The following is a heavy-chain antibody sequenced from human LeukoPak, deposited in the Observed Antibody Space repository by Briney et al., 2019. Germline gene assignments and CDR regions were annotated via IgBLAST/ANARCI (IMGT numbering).Heavy chain of an antibody. D-gene: IGHD4-17*01. Sequence: GGTLRLSCAASGFTFSSYGMHWVRQAPGKGLEWVAFIRYDGSNKYYADSVKGRFTISRDYSKNTLYLQVNSLRPEDTAVYYCAKLSGAYGDSRDYWGQGTLVTVSS. V-gene: IGHV3-30*02. CDR1: GFTFSSYG. CDR3: AKLSGAYGDSRDY. J-gene: IGHJ4*02. CDR2: IRYDGSNK.